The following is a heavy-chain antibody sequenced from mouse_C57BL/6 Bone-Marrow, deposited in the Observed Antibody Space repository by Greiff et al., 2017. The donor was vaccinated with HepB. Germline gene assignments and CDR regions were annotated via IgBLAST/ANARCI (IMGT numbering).Heavy chain of an antibody. CDR1: GYAFTNYL. V-gene: IGHV1-54*01. D-gene: IGHD1-1*01. Sequence: VQLQQSGAELVRPGTSVKVSCKASGYAFTNYLLEWVKQRPGQGLEWIGVINPGSGGTNYNEKFKGKATLTADKSSSTAYMQLSSLTSEDSAVYFGAFLAHYYGSSYVGYFDVWGTGTTVTVSS. J-gene: IGHJ1*03. CDR2: INPGSGGT. CDR3: AFLAHYYGSSYVGYFDV.